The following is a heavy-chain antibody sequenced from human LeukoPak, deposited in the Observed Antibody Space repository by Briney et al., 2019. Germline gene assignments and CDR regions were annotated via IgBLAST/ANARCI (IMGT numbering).Heavy chain of an antibody. V-gene: IGHV4-31*03. CDR1: GGSISSGGYY. CDR2: IYYSGST. J-gene: IGHJ3*02. D-gene: IGHD3-22*01. Sequence: PSETLPLTCTVSGGSISSGGYYWSWIRQHPGKGLEWIGYIYYSGSTYYDPSLKSRVTISVDTSKNQFSLKLSSVTAADTAVYYCARLWTYYYDSSGYLDAFDIWGQGTMVTVSS. CDR3: ARLWTYYYDSSGYLDAFDI.